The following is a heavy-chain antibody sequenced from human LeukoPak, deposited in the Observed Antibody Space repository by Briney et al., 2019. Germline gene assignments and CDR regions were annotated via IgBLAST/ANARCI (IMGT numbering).Heavy chain of an antibody. D-gene: IGHD3-22*01. CDR2: IYYSGST. J-gene: IGHJ4*02. Sequence: SETLSLTCTVSGSSVSSGIYYWSWIRQPPGKGLEWIGYIYYSGSTNYNPSLKSRVTISVDTSKNQFSLKLSSVTAADTAVYYCAREYDSSGYYDYWGQGTLVTVSS. CDR3: AREYDSSGYYDY. V-gene: IGHV4-61*01. CDR1: GSSVSSGIYY.